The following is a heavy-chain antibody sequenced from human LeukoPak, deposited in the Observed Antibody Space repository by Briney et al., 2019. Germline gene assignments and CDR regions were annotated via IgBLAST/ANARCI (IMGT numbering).Heavy chain of an antibody. CDR1: GFTFSTYN. CDR2: ISSGSGFI. V-gene: IGHV3-21*06. D-gene: IGHD3-16*01. J-gene: IGHJ4*03. Sequence: PGGSLRLSCAASGFTFSTYNMNWVRQAPGKGLEWVSSISSGSGFIYYADSVKGRFTISRDNANNSLYLQMNSLRAEDTAVYYCAIDLLLGDNLGHGTLWTVSS. CDR3: AIDLLLGDN.